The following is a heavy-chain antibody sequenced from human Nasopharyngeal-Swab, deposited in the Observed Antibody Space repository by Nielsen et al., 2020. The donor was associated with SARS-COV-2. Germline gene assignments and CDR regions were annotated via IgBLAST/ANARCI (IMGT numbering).Heavy chain of an antibody. CDR2: ISSSSSYI. Sequence: GGSLRLSCAASGFTFSSYSMNWVRQAPGKGLEWVSSISSSSSYIYYADSVKGRFTISRENAKNSLYLQMNSLRAGDTAVYYCARDLYSSGGKYYYYGMDVWGQGTTVTVSS. CDR1: GFTFSSYS. J-gene: IGHJ6*02. CDR3: ARDLYSSGGKYYYYGMDV. V-gene: IGHV3-21*01. D-gene: IGHD6-19*01.